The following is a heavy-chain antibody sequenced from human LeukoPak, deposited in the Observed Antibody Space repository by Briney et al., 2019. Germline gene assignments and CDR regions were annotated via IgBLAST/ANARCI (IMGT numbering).Heavy chain of an antibody. Sequence: GGSLRLSCAASGFTISSYWMSWVRQAPGKGLEWVANITQDGSEKYYVDSVKGQFTISRDNAKNSLYLQMNSLRAEDTAVYYCAKDRSDTDMVPLDYWGQGTLVTVSS. V-gene: IGHV3-7*03. J-gene: IGHJ4*02. CDR1: GFTISSYW. D-gene: IGHD5-18*01. CDR3: AKDRSDTDMVPLDY. CDR2: ITQDGSEK.